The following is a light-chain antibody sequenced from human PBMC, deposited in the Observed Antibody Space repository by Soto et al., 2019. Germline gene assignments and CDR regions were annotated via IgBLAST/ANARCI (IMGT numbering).Light chain of an antibody. CDR1: QSISSS. CDR3: EQYFNYWT. Sequence: DVQMTQSPSTLSASVGDRVTITCRASQSISSSLAWYQQKPGKAPKLLIYKASTLESGVPSRFSGSGSGTEFTLTISSLQPDDFATYFCEQYFNYWTFGQGTKVDIK. V-gene: IGKV1-5*03. CDR2: KAS. J-gene: IGKJ1*01.